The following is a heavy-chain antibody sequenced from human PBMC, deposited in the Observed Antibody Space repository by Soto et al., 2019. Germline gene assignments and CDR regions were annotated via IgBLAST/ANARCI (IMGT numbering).Heavy chain of an antibody. D-gene: IGHD3-10*01. CDR3: AREAPTYYYGSGSYARGALFDY. J-gene: IGHJ4*02. CDR1: GYSISSGYY. Sequence: SETLSLTCAVSGYSISSGYYWGWIRQPPGKGLEWIGSIYHSGSTYYNPSLKSRVTISVDTSKNQFSLKLSSVTAADTAVYYCAREAPTYYYGSGSYARGALFDYWGQGTLVTVSS. CDR2: IYHSGST. V-gene: IGHV4-38-2*02.